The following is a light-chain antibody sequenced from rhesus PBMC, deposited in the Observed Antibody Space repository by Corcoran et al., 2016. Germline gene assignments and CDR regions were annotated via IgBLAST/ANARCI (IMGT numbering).Light chain of an antibody. V-gene: IGKV3-24*04. J-gene: IGKJ1*01. CDR3: LQSRNWPWT. Sequence: EIVMTQSPATLALSPGERATLSCRASQSVSSYLAWYQQKPGQAPRLLSYGASSRATGIPDRFSGTGSWTDFTLTFSSLEPEDVGVYFCLQSRNWPWTFGQVTKVEIK. CDR1: QSVSSY. CDR2: GAS.